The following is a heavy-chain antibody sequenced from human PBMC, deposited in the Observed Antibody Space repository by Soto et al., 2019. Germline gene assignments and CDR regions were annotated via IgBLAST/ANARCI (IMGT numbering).Heavy chain of an antibody. J-gene: IGHJ4*02. CDR2: IYSGGST. D-gene: IGHD6-25*01. V-gene: IGHV3-66*01. Sequence: GGSLRLSCAASGFTVSSNYMSWVRQAPGKGLEWVSVIYSGGSTYYADSVKGRFTISRDNSKNTLYLQMNSLRAEDTAVYYCARAQRRNAADYWGQGTLVTVSS. CDR1: GFTVSSNY. CDR3: ARAQRRNAADY.